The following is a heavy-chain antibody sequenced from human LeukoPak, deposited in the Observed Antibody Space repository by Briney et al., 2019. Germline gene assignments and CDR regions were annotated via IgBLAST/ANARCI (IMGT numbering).Heavy chain of an antibody. Sequence: PSETLSLTCTVSGYSISSGYYWGWIRQPPGKGLEWIGSIYHSGSTYYNPSLKSRVTISVDTSKNQFSLKLSSVTAADTAVYYCARHGTDWEFDYWGQGTLVTVSS. D-gene: IGHD1-1*01. CDR3: ARHGTDWEFDY. J-gene: IGHJ4*02. V-gene: IGHV4-38-2*02. CDR1: GYSISSGYY. CDR2: IYHSGST.